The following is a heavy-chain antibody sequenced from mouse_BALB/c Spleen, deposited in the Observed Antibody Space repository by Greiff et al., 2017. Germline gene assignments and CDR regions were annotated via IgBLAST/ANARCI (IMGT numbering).Heavy chain of an antibody. CDR2: ISSGSSTI. J-gene: IGHJ1*01. CDR3: ARPYYYGSSHGYFDV. V-gene: IGHV5-17*02. CDR1: GFTFSSFG. Sequence: EVKLMESGGGLVQPGGSRKLSCAASGFTFSSFGMHWVRQAPEKGLEWVAYISSGSSTIYYADTVKGRFTISRDNPKNTLFLQMTSLRSEDTAMYYCARPYYYGSSHGYFDVWGAGTTVTVSS. D-gene: IGHD1-1*01.